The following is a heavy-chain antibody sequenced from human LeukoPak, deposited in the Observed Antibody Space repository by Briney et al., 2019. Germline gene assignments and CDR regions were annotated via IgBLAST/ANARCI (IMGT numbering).Heavy chain of an antibody. CDR2: INPSGGST. J-gene: IGHJ4*02. V-gene: IGHV1-46*01. Sequence: ASVKVSCKASGYTFTSYYMHWVRQAPGQGLEWMGIINPSGGSTSYSQKFEGRVTMTSDTSTSTVYMELSSLRSEGTAVYYCARRDTAMVLDYWGQGTLVTVSS. CDR1: GYTFTSYY. CDR3: ARRDTAMVLDY. D-gene: IGHD5-18*01.